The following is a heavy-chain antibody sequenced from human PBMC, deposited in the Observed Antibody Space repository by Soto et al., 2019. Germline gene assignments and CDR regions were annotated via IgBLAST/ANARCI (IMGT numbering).Heavy chain of an antibody. J-gene: IGHJ4*02. Sequence: GGSLRLSCAASGFTFSSYAMSWVRQAPGKGLEWVSAISGSGGSTYYADSVKGRFTISRDNSKNTLYLQMNSLRAEDTAVYYCANLGDYGDYLYFDYWGQGTLVTVSS. CDR2: ISGSGGST. V-gene: IGHV3-23*01. D-gene: IGHD4-17*01. CDR1: GFTFSSYA. CDR3: ANLGDYGDYLYFDY.